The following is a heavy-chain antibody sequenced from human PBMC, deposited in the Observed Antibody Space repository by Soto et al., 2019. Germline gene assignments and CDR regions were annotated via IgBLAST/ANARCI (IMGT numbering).Heavy chain of an antibody. CDR3: ARWEQPLFDY. Sequence: QVQLVEYGGGVAQPGRSLRLSCAASGFTVSAYTMHWVRQAPGKGLEWVAVISSDGNHKYYTDSVKGRFTISRDTSTNTLYLQMNSLRAEDTAVYYCARWEQPLFDYWGQGTLVTVSS. J-gene: IGHJ4*02. CDR2: ISSDGNHK. V-gene: IGHV3-30-3*01. CDR1: GFTVSAYT. D-gene: IGHD1-26*01.